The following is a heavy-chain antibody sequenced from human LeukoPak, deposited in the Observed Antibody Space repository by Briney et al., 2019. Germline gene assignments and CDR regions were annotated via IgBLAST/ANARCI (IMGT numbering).Heavy chain of an antibody. CDR3: ARERVYYGSGSLDY. CDR1: GGSISSYY. CDR2: IYYSGST. Sequence: SEALSLTCTVSGGSISSYYWSWIRDPPGKGLEWIGYIYYSGSTNYSPSLKSRVTISVDTSKNQFSRKLSAVTAADTAVYCCARERVYYGSGSLDYWGQGTLVTVSS. J-gene: IGHJ4*02. V-gene: IGHV4-59*01. D-gene: IGHD3-10*01.